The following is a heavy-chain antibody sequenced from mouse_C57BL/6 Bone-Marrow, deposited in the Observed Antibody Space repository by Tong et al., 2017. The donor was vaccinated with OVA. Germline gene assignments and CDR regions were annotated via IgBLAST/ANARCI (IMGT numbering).Heavy chain of an antibody. CDR2: INSDGGST. CDR1: EYEFPSHD. J-gene: IGHJ4*01. D-gene: IGHD2-4*01. Sequence: EVQLQESGGGLVQPGESLKLSCESNEYEFPSHDMSWVRKTPEKRLELVAAINSDGGSTYYPDTMERRFIISRDNTKKTLYLQMSSLRSEDTALYYCAALYYDYDRDRWAMDYWGQGTSVTVSS. CDR3: AALYYDYDRDRWAMDY. V-gene: IGHV5-2*01.